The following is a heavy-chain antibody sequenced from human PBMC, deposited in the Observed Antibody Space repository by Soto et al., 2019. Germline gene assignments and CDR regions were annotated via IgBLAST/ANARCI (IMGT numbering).Heavy chain of an antibody. CDR3: ASASCSAGSCYYCDYFDS. Sequence: QVQLVESGGGVVQPGRSLRLSCAASGFTFSSYGMHWVRQAPGKGLELVAVIWYDGSNKYYADSVKGRFTISRDNSKNTLYLQMNSLRAEDTAVYYCASASCSAGSCYYCDYFDSWGQGALVTIPS. CDR2: IWYDGSNK. D-gene: IGHD2-15*01. V-gene: IGHV3-33*01. CDR1: GFTFSSYG. J-gene: IGHJ4*02.